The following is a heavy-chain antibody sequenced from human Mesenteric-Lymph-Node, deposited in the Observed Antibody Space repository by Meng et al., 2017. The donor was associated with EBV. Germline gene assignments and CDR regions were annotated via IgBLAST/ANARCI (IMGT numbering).Heavy chain of an antibody. D-gene: IGHD2-8*02. J-gene: IGHJ4*02. Sequence: VQVVESGGGLVQLGWSLRLSCAASGFTFSYYGMHWVRQAPGKGLEWVTGIGYAGSSTYYADSVKGRFTISRDNSKNTLYLQMDSLRADDTAVYYCARASVVYAPYFDYWGQGTLVTVSS. CDR3: ARASVVYAPYFDY. CDR1: GFTFSYYG. V-gene: IGHV3-33*01. CDR2: IGYAGSST.